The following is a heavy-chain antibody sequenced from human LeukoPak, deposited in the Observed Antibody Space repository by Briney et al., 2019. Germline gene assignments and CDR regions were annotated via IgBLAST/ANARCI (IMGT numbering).Heavy chain of an antibody. Sequence: GGSLRLSCAASGFTFSSYAMHWVRQAPGKGLEGGSVISYDGSNKYYADSVKGRFTISRDNSKNTLYLQMNSLRAEDTAVYYCARGLVGAAGGYYFDYWGQGTLVTVSS. CDR1: GFTFSSYA. V-gene: IGHV3-30-3*01. CDR2: ISYDGSNK. D-gene: IGHD1-26*01. J-gene: IGHJ4*02. CDR3: ARGLVGAAGGYYFDY.